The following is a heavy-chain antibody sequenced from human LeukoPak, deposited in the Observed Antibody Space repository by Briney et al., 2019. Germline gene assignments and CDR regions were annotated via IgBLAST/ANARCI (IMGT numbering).Heavy chain of an antibody. CDR1: GFIFNNYA. Sequence: GGSLRLSCAASGFIFNNYAMHWVRQAPRKGLEWVSTIGGSGITTFYADSVKGRFTISRDNSKNAVFLQVNSLRVEDMAIYYCAKDRSWAEGYFDYWGQGTLVTVSS. CDR2: IGGSGITT. D-gene: IGHD6-19*01. J-gene: IGHJ4*02. CDR3: AKDRSWAEGYFDY. V-gene: IGHV3-23*01.